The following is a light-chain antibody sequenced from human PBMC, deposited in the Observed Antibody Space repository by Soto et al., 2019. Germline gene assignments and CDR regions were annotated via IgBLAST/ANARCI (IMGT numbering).Light chain of an antibody. CDR2: SNT. CDR1: SSNIGAGYD. V-gene: IGLV1-40*01. Sequence: QSVLTQPASLSGAPGQTVTISRTGGSSNIGAGYDVHWYQQVPGTAPKLVLYSNTARPSGVPDRFSGSRFGSSASLAITGFEAEDEADYYCQSYDSIYTRSLFGTGPKAT. CDR3: QSYDSIYTRSL. J-gene: IGLJ1*01.